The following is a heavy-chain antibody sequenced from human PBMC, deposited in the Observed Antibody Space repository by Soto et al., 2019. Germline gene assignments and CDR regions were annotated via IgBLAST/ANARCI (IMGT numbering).Heavy chain of an antibody. D-gene: IGHD6-6*01. CDR3: ARDSSGSSSPVRYYYYGMDV. V-gene: IGHV1-69*13. J-gene: IGHJ6*02. CDR1: GGTFSSYA. Sequence: SVKVSCKASGGTFSSYAISWVREAPGQGLEWMGGIIPIFGTANYAQKFQGRVTITADESTSTAYMELSSLRSEDTAVYYCARDSSGSSSPVRYYYYGMDVWGQGTTVTVSS. CDR2: IIPIFGTA.